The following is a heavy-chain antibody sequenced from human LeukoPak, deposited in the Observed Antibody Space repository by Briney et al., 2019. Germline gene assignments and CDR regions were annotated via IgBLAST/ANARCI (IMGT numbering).Heavy chain of an antibody. J-gene: IGHJ4*02. D-gene: IGHD3-10*01. Sequence: PGRSLRLSCAASGFTFDDYAMHWVRQAPGKGLEWVSGISWNSGSIAYADSVKGRFTISRDNAKNSQYLQMNSLTTEDMALYYCAKDSTWAMVRGYFDYWGQGTLVTVSS. V-gene: IGHV3-9*03. CDR1: GFTFDDYA. CDR2: ISWNSGSI. CDR3: AKDSTWAMVRGYFDY.